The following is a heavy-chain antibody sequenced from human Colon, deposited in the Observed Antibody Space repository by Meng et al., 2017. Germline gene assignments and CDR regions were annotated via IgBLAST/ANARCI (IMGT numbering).Heavy chain of an antibody. V-gene: IGHV4-34*01. CDR2: INHSGST. CDR1: GGSFSGYY. CDR3: ARVARYDSSGFFFNY. Sequence: SETLSLTCAVYGGSFSGYYWSWIRQPPGKGLEWIGEINHSGSTNYNPSLKSRVTISVDTSKNQFSLKLSSVTAADTAVYYCARVARYDSSGFFFNYWGQGTLVTVSS. J-gene: IGHJ4*02. D-gene: IGHD3-22*01.